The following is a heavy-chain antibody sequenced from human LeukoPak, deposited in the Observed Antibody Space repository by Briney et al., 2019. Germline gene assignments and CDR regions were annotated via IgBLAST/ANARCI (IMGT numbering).Heavy chain of an antibody. CDR1: GYTFTAYY. J-gene: IGHJ4*02. V-gene: IGHV1-2*02. CDR3: ARDHSSSSGYFDY. Sequence: GASVKVSCKASGYTFTAYYMHWVRRAPGQGLEWMGWINPNSGDTNYAEKFQGRVTMTRDTSISTAYMDLRRLRSDDTAVYYCARDHSSSSGYFDYWGQGTLVTVSS. CDR2: INPNSGDT. D-gene: IGHD6-6*01.